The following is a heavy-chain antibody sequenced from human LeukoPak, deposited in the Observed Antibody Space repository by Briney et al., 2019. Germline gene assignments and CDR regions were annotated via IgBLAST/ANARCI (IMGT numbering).Heavy chain of an antibody. CDR3: AKPPSRFYYYYGMDV. CDR2: ISGSGGST. Sequence: PGGSLRLSCAASGFTFSSYSMNWVRQAPGKWLEWVSAISGSGGSTYYADSVKGRFTISRDNSKNTLYLQMNSLRAEDTAVYYCAKPPSRFYYYYGMDVWGQGTTVTVSS. V-gene: IGHV3-23*01. CDR1: GFTFSSYS. J-gene: IGHJ6*02. D-gene: IGHD3-3*01.